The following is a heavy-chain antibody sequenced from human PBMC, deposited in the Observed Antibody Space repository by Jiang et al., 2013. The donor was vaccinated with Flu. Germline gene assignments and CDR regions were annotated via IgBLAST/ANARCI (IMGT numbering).Heavy chain of an antibody. J-gene: IGHJ4*02. D-gene: IGHD3-22*01. V-gene: IGHV1-69*01. Sequence: SGAEVKKPGSSVKVSCKASGGTFGSYAISWVRQAPGQGLEWMGGIIPIFGTISYAQKFQGRVTITADESTITAYMELSSLRSEDTAVYYRANHGPYYFDNSGSYGPYYFDYWGQGTLVTVSS. CDR2: IIPIFGTI. CDR1: GGTFGSYA. CDR3: ANHGPYYFDNSGSYGPYYFDY.